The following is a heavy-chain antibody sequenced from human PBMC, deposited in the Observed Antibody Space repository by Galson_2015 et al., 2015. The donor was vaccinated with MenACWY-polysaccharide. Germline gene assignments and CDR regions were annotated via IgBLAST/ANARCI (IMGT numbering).Heavy chain of an antibody. CDR3: TTVASYNGVCCPDY. Sequence: SLRLSCAASGFTFSNAWMSWVRQAPGKGLEWVGRIKSKIDGGTTDYGAPVKGRFTISRDDSKNTLYLQMNSLRSEDTAVYYCTTVASYNGVCCPDYWGQGTLVTVSS. V-gene: IGHV3-15*01. CDR2: IKSKIDGGTT. D-gene: IGHD2-8*01. CDR1: GFTFSNAW. J-gene: IGHJ4*02.